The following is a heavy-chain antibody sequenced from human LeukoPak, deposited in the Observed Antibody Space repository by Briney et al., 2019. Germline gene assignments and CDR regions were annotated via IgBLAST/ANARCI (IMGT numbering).Heavy chain of an antibody. CDR3: ARYAVPAAPYYYYYYMDV. D-gene: IGHD2-2*01. V-gene: IGHV1-69*13. CDR1: GGTFSSYA. CDR2: IIPIFGTA. J-gene: IGHJ6*03. Sequence: SVRVSCKASGGTFSSYAISWVRQAPGQGLGWMGGIIPIFGTANYAQKFQGRVTITADESTSTAYMELSSLRSEDTAVYYCARYAVPAAPYYYYYYMDVWGKGTTVTVSS.